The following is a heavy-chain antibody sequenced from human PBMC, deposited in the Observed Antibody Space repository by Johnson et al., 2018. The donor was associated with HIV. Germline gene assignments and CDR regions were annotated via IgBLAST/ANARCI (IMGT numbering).Heavy chain of an antibody. D-gene: IGHD6-13*01. CDR1: GLTLSAYG. Sequence: QVQLVESGGGVVQPGTSLRLSCEAPGLTLSAYGLHWVRQAPGKGLEWVAVIWPAGNNRYYADSVKGRFTVSRDNSKNTLYLQMNNLRAEDTTVYYCAREWSSSRWTYGCDIWGQGTMVTVSS. CDR3: AREWSSSRWTYGCDI. J-gene: IGHJ3*02. CDR2: IWPAGNNR. V-gene: IGHV3-33*01.